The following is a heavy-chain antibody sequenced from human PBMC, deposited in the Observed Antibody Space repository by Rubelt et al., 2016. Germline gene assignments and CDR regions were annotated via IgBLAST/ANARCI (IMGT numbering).Heavy chain of an antibody. V-gene: IGHV3-23*04. CDR3: AKDDDYYGSDY. CDR1: GFTFRSYV. Sequence: EVQLVESGGGLVQPGGSLRLSCAASGFTFRSYVMSWVRQAPGKGLEWVSGMSGSGGNTYYADSVKGRFTISRANSKKTLYLQMNSLGAEDTTVYYCAKDDDYYGSDYWGQGTLVTVSS. J-gene: IGHJ4*02. CDR2: MSGSGGNT. D-gene: IGHD3-10*01.